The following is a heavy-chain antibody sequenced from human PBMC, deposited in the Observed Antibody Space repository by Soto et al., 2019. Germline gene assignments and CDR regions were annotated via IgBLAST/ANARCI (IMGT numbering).Heavy chain of an antibody. CDR3: ARSGEWFAP. V-gene: IGHV4-4*02. D-gene: IGHD2-21*01. CDR2: IYHSGIT. CDR1: GGSITISNW. Sequence: QVQLQESGPGLVKPSGTLSLTCAVSGGSITISNWWAWVRQPPGKALEWIGEIYHSGITNYNRSLKSRVTMSVDKSKDHFSLRLNSVPAADTAVYYCARSGEWFAPWGQGTLVTVSS. J-gene: IGHJ5*02.